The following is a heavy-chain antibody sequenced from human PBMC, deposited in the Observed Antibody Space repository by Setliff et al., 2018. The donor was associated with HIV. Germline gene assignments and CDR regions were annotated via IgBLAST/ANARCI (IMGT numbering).Heavy chain of an antibody. J-gene: IGHJ4*02. Sequence: SETLSLTCVVSGSSISSGYYWGWIRQPPGKGLEWIGSIYHGGNTYRNPSLKSRVSISVDTAKNQFSLKLSSVTATDTAVYYCARGRGYDGYGALSYYFDYWGQGTLVTVSS. D-gene: IGHD5-12*01. V-gene: IGHV4-38-2*01. CDR1: GSSISSGYY. CDR3: ARGRGYDGYGALSYYFDY. CDR2: IYHGGNT.